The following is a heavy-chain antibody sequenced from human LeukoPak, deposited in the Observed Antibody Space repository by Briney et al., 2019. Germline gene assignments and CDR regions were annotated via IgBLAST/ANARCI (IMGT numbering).Heavy chain of an antibody. CDR3: ASGAHYDFWSGDPTYYFDY. V-gene: IGHV1-18*01. CDR1: GYTFTSYG. Sequence: GASVKVSCKASGYTFTSYGISWLRQAPGQGLEWMGWISAYNGNTNYAQKPQGRVTMTTDTSTSTAYMELRSLRSDDTAVYYCASGAHYDFWSGDPTYYFDYWGQGTLVTVSS. J-gene: IGHJ4*02. D-gene: IGHD3-3*01. CDR2: ISAYNGNT.